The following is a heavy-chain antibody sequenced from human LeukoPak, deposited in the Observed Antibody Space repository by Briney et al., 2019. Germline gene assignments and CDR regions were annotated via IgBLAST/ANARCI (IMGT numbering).Heavy chain of an antibody. CDR3: ARGLYYYGSGGYFDY. D-gene: IGHD3-10*01. CDR2: IIPIFGTA. V-gene: IGHV1-69*13. CDR1: GGTFSSYA. Sequence: GASVKVSCKASGGTFSSYAIGWVRQAPGQGLEWMGGIIPIFGTANYAQKFQGRVTITADESTSTAYMELSSLRSEDTAVYYCARGLYYYGSGGYFDYWGQGTLVTVSS. J-gene: IGHJ4*02.